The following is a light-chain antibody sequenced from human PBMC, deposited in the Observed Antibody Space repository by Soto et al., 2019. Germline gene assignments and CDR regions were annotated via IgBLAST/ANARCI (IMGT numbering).Light chain of an antibody. CDR2: EVN. CDR1: SSDVGAYDY. Sequence: QAVVTQPPSASASPGQSVTISCTGTSSDVGAYDYVSWYQQYPGKAPKLMISEVNKRPSGVPDRFSGSKSGNTASLTVSGLQAEDEAAYYCNSYAGNYIWVFGGGTKLTVL. J-gene: IGLJ3*02. CDR3: NSYAGNYIWV. V-gene: IGLV2-8*01.